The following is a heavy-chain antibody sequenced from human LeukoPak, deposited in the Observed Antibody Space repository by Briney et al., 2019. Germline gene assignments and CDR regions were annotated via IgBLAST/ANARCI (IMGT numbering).Heavy chain of an antibody. D-gene: IGHD3-3*01. J-gene: IGHJ3*02. Sequence: GRSLRLSCAASGFTFSSYAMHWVRQAPGKGLEWVAVISYDGSNKYYADSVKGRFTISRDNSKNTLYLQMNSLRAEDTAVYYCARDRRSDFWSGTDAFDIWGQGTMVTVSS. V-gene: IGHV3-30-3*01. CDR2: ISYDGSNK. CDR3: ARDRRSDFWSGTDAFDI. CDR1: GFTFSSYA.